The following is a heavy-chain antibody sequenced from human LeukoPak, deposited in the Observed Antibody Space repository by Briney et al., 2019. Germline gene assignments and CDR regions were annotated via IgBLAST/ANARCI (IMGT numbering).Heavy chain of an antibody. Sequence: SETLSLTCAVYGGSFSGYYWSWIRQPPGKGLEWIGEINHSGSTNYNPSLKSQVTISVDTSKNQFSLKLSSVTAADTAVYYCARDMALLWFGELLPHGAFDIWGQGTMVTVSS. J-gene: IGHJ3*02. CDR1: GGSFSGYY. V-gene: IGHV4-34*01. CDR3: ARDMALLWFGELLPHGAFDI. CDR2: INHSGST. D-gene: IGHD3-10*01.